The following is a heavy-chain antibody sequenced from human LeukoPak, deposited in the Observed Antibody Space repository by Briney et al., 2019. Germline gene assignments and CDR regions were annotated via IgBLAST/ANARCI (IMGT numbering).Heavy chain of an antibody. CDR1: GYSFTSYD. CDR3: ARVVGYCPGGGNDIDY. D-gene: IGHD2-8*02. CDR2: MNPNSGNT. J-gene: IGHJ4*02. Sequence: ASVKVSRKASGYSFTSYDINWVRQATGPGLEWMGWMNPNSGNTGYAQKFQGRVTITRNTSQITAYMELSSLRSEDLGVYYCARVVGYCPGGGNDIDYWGQGTLVTVSS. V-gene: IGHV1-8*01.